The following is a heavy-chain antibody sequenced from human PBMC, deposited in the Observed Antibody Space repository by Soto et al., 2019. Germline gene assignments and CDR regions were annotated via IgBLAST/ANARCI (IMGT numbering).Heavy chain of an antibody. CDR1: GFTFSSYS. Sequence: EVQLVESGGGLVKPGGSLRLSCVVSGFTFSSYSMNWVRQAPGKGLEWVSSISSSSIYTYYADSVKGQFTISRDNAKNSVYLQMNSLRAEDTAVYYCARDFKESQYYYYCMDVWGKGTTVTVSS. CDR2: ISSSSIYT. D-gene: IGHD3-10*01. V-gene: IGHV3-21*06. J-gene: IGHJ6*03. CDR3: ARDFKESQYYYYCMDV.